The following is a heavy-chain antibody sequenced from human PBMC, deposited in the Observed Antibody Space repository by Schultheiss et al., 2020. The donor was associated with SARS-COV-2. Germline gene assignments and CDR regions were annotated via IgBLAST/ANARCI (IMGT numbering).Heavy chain of an antibody. CDR3: VKDTVLGDFWSARGGMDV. CDR1: EFTFSNYD. Sequence: GGSLRLSCAASEFTFSNYDMHWVRQATGKGLEWVSVIGTAGDPYYPGSVKGRFTISRDNSKNTLYLQMSSLRAEDTAVYYCVKDTVLGDFWSARGGMDVWGQGTTVTVSS. J-gene: IGHJ6*02. D-gene: IGHD3-3*01. CDR2: IGTAGDP. V-gene: IGHV3-13*05.